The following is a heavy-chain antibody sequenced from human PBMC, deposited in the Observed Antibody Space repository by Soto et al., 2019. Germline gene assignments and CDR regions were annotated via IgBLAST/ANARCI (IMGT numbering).Heavy chain of an antibody. V-gene: IGHV1-18*01. Sequence: QVQLVQSGAEVKKPGASVKVSCKASGYTFTSYGISWVRQAPGQGLEWMGWISAYNGNTNYAQKLQGRVTMTTDTYTSTAYMELRSLRSDDTAVYYCARDLRSIGGTTGTPPIDYWGQGTLVTVSS. CDR1: GYTFTSYG. CDR2: ISAYNGNT. CDR3: ARDLRSIGGTTGTPPIDY. J-gene: IGHJ4*02. D-gene: IGHD1-1*01.